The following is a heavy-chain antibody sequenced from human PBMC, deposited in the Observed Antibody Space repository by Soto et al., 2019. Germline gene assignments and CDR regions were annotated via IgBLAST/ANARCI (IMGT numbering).Heavy chain of an antibody. J-gene: IGHJ5*02. V-gene: IGHV1-69*01. D-gene: IGHD3-22*01. CDR3: ARDRVRYDSSCYYFYGWSDP. CDR1: GGTFSSYA. Sequence: QVQLVQSGAEVKKPGSSVKVSCKASGGTFSSYAISWVRQAPGQGLAWMGGIIPIFGTANYAQKFQGRVTITADESTSTAYMELSSLRSEDTAVYYCARDRVRYDSSCYYFYGWSDPWFQGSMVTVSS. CDR2: IIPIFGTA.